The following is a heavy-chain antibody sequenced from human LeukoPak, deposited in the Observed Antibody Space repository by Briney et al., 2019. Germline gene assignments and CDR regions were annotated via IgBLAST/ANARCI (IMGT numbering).Heavy chain of an antibody. Sequence: PSETLSLTCGVSGYSISIGYYWGWIRQPPGKGLEWIGSIYHSGSAYYNPSLKSRVTISVDTSKNQFSLKLTSVTAADTAVYYCARDSLYSIAARFDYWGQGTLVTVSS. CDR2: IYHSGSA. D-gene: IGHD6-6*01. CDR1: GYSISIGYY. V-gene: IGHV4-38-2*02. J-gene: IGHJ4*02. CDR3: ARDSLYSIAARFDY.